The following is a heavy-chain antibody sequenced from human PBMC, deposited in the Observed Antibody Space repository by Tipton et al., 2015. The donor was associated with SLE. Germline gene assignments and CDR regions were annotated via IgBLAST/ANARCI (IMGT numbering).Heavy chain of an antibody. CDR2: VNHDRDT. Sequence: AGLVKPSETLSLTCAVYGGSFSGYSWNWIRQPPGKGLEWIGGVNHDRDTIYNPSLKSRVTFSVDTSTNQLSLRLNSVTAADTAVYYCARGVAGYYSFCYMDVRGKGTTVTVSS. J-gene: IGHJ6*03. V-gene: IGHV4-34*01. CDR3: ARGVAGYYSFCYMDV. D-gene: IGHD2-15*01. CDR1: GGSFSGYS.